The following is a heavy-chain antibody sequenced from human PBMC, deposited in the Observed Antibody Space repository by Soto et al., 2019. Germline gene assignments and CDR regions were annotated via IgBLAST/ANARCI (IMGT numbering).Heavy chain of an antibody. J-gene: IGHJ4*02. Sequence: QVQLQESGPGLVKPSQTLSLTCTVSGGSISSGGYYWSWIRQHPGKGLEWIGYIYSSGSTYYNPFLKSRVTISVDTSKNQCSLKLSSVTAADTAVYYCAREDYYNISGYPRIDYWGQGTLVTVSS. CDR2: IYSSGST. V-gene: IGHV4-31*03. CDR1: GGSISSGGYY. CDR3: AREDYYNISGYPRIDY. D-gene: IGHD3-22*01.